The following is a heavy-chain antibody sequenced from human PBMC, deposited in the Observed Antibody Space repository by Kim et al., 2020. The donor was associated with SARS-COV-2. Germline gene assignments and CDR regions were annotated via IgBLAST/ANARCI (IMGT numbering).Heavy chain of an antibody. J-gene: IGHJ3*02. CDR3: ARFAMIVVADAFDI. Sequence: NPSLKSRVTISVDTSKNQFSLKLSSVTAADTAVYYCARFAMIVVADAFDIWGQGTMVTVSS. V-gene: IGHV4-30-2*04. D-gene: IGHD3-22*01.